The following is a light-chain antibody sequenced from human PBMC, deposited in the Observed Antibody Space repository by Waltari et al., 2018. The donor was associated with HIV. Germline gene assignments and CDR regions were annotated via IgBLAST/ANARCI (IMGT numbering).Light chain of an antibody. CDR1: QDISGF. CDR3: QQYYNYPRT. CDR2: GAS. V-gene: IGKV1-8*01. J-gene: IGKJ1*01. Sequence: ATGITQSPSSFSASTGDRVNITCRASQDISGFFAWYQQKPGKAPNLLISGASTLQRGVPSRFNGSGSGTDFTLTISCLQSEDFATYYCQQYYNYPRTFGQGTRVEIK.